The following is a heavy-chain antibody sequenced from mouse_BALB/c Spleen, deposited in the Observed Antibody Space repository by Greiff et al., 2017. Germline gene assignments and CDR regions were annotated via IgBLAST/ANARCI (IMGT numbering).Heavy chain of an antibody. Sequence: VQLQQSGPELVKPGASVKIPCKASGYTFTDYNMDWVKQSHGKSLEWIGDINPNNGGTIYNQKFKGKATLTVDKSSSTAYMEIRSLTSEDTAVYCCSRGKVYYFDVWGAGTTVTVSS. CDR2: INPNNGGT. V-gene: IGHV1-18*01. CDR3: SRGKVYYFDV. J-gene: IGHJ1*01. CDR1: GYTFTDYN.